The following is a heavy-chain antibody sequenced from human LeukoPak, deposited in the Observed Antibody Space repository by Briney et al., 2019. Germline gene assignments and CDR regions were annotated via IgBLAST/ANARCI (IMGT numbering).Heavy chain of an antibody. V-gene: IGHV2-70*11. CDR1: GFSISTCGMC. CDR3: ARMTSGSYGKRGFDP. D-gene: IGHD3-10*01. J-gene: IGHJ5*02. Sequence: ASGATLVNPSWTLTLTCPFSGFSISTCGMCVSWIRQPPGQALEWLSRIVWGDDKYYSTPLKTRLTISKDTSKNQVVLTMTNMDPVDTATYYCARMTSGSYGKRGFDPWGQGTQVTVSS. CDR2: IVWGDDK.